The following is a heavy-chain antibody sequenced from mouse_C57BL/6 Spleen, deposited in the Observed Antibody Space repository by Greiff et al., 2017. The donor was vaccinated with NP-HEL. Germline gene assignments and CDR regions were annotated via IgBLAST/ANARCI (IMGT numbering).Heavy chain of an antibody. D-gene: IGHD1-1*01. Sequence: QVQLKQSGPELVKPGASVKISCKASGYAFSSSWMNWVKQRPGKGLEWIGRIYPGDGDTNYNGKFKSKATLTVDTSSSTAYMQLSSLTSEDSAVYYCARDPYYYGSSYPYWYFDVWGTGTTVTVSS. V-gene: IGHV1-82*01. CDR2: IYPGDGDT. CDR3: ARDPYYYGSSYPYWYFDV. CDR1: GYAFSSSW. J-gene: IGHJ1*03.